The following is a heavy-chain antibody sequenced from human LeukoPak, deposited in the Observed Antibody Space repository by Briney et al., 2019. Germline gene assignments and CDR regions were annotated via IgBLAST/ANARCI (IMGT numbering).Heavy chain of an antibody. V-gene: IGHV3-7*01. J-gene: IGHJ5*02. D-gene: IGHD6-13*01. CDR1: GFAFNTYY. Sequence: GGSLRLSCAASGFAFNTYYMSWVRQAPGKGLEWVANIKEDGSVKYYVDSVKGRFTIFRDNARNSLYLQMNSLRAEDTAVYYCAGPNWYVSSPWGQGTLVTVSS. CDR3: AGPNWYVSSP. CDR2: IKEDGSVK.